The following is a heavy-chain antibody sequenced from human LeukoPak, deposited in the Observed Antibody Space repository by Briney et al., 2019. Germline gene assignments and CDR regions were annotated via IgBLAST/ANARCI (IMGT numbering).Heavy chain of an antibody. D-gene: IGHD4-17*01. CDR2: ISGSGGST. V-gene: IGHV3-23*01. J-gene: IGHJ5*02. Sequence: PGGSLRLSCAASGFTFSSYAMSWVRQAPGKGLGWVSAISGSGGSTYYADSAKGRFTISRDNSKNTLYLQMNSLRAEDTAVYYCATPSTVTTGWFDPWGQGTLVTVSS. CDR3: ATPSTVTTGWFDP. CDR1: GFTFSSYA.